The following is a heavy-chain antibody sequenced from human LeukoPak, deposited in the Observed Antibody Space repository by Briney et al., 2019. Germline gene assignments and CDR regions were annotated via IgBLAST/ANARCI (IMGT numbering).Heavy chain of an antibody. D-gene: IGHD2-21*02. CDR3: AKTAQFDY. CDR2: ISGSGSST. Sequence: GGSLRLSCAASGFTFSSYAMSWVRQAPGKGLEWVSSISGSGSSTWYADSVKGRFTISRDNSENTLYLQTSSLRGEDTAVYYCAKTAQFDYWGQGTLVTVSS. J-gene: IGHJ4*02. V-gene: IGHV3-23*01. CDR1: GFTFSSYA.